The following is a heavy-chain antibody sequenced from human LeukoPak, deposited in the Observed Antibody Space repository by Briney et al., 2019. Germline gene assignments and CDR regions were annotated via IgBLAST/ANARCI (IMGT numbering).Heavy chain of an antibody. J-gene: IGHJ3*02. CDR2: IYYSGST. CDR1: GGSISSGGYY. V-gene: IGHV4-31*03. CDR3: ARPQMGDMDAFDI. Sequence: SETLSLTCTVSGGSISSGGYYWSWIRQHPGKGLEWIGYIYYSGSTYYNPPLKSRVTISVDTSKNQFSLKLSSVTAADTAVYYCARPQMGDMDAFDIWGQGTMVTVSS. D-gene: IGHD3-16*01.